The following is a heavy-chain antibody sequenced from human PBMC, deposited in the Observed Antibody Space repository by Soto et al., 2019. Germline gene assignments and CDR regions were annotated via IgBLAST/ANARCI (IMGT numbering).Heavy chain of an antibody. Sequence: EVQLEETGGGLIQPGGSLRLSCEASGFSISTYYRSWVRQAPGKGLEWVSVIYSGDNKYYADSVRGRFTIARDISTNTLYLQINSLRTEDTAVYYCARWRTGYSSSWYKKYEEYYYCDAMDVWGQGTTVTVAS. D-gene: IGHD6-13*01. V-gene: IGHV3-53*02. CDR2: IYSGDNK. CDR3: ARWRTGYSSSWYKKYEEYYYCDAMDV. J-gene: IGHJ6*02. CDR1: GFSISTYY.